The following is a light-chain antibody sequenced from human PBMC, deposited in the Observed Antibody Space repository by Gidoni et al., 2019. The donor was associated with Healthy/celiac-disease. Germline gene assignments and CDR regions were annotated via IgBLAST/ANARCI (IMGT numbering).Light chain of an antibody. CDR2: AAS. J-gene: IGKJ3*01. Sequence: VCITCRASQGISSYLAWYQQKPGKAPKLLIYAASTLQSGVPSRFSGSGSGTEFTLTISSLQPEDFATYYCQQLNSYLGTFGPGTKVDIK. CDR3: QQLNSYLGT. V-gene: IGKV1-9*01. CDR1: QGISSY.